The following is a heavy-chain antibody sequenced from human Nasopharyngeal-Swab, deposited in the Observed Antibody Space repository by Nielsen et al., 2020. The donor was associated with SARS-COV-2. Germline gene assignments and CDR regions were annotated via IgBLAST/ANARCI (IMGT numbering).Heavy chain of an antibody. Sequence: SETLSLTCTVSGGSISSYYWSWIRQPAGKGLEWIGRIYTTGSTNYNPSLKSRVTMSVDTSKNQFSPKLSSVTAADTAVYYCARDHAVRGADYWGQGTLVNVSS. CDR3: ARDHAVRGADY. J-gene: IGHJ4*02. V-gene: IGHV4-4*07. D-gene: IGHD3-10*01. CDR1: GGSISSYY. CDR2: IYTTGST.